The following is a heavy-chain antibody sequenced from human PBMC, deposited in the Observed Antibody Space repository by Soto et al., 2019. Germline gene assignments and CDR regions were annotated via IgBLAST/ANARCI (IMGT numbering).Heavy chain of an antibody. D-gene: IGHD3-16*02. CDR1: GGSISSYY. Sequence: SATLSLTCTVSGGSISSYYWSWIRQPPGKGLEWIGYIYYSGSTNYNPSLKSRVTISVDTSKNQFSLKLSSVTAADTAVYYCARHYRGGYFDYWGQGTLVTVSS. J-gene: IGHJ4*02. CDR2: IYYSGST. V-gene: IGHV4-59*08. CDR3: ARHYRGGYFDY.